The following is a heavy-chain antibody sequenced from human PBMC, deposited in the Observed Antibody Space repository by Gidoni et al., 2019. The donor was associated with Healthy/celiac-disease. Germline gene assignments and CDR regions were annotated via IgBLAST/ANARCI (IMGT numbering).Heavy chain of an antibody. CDR1: GYTFTSYY. CDR3: ARDLGDFQTGTYVGYFDY. V-gene: IGHV1-46*01. Sequence: QVQLVQSGAEVKKPGASVKVSCKASGYTFTSYYMHWVRQAPGQGLEWMGIINPSGGSTSYAQKFQGRVTMTSDTSTSTVYMELSSLRSEDTAVYYCARDLGDFQTGTYVGYFDYWGQGTLVTVSS. J-gene: IGHJ4*02. D-gene: IGHD1-7*01. CDR2: INPSGGST.